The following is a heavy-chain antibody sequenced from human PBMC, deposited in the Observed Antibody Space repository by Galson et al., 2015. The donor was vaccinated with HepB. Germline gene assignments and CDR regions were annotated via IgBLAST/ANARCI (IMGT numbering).Heavy chain of an antibody. V-gene: IGHV3-30*04. Sequence: SLRLSCAASGFTFSSYAMHWVRQAPGKGLEWVAVISYDGSNKYYADSVKGQFTISRDNSKNTLYLQMNSLRAEDTAVYYCAKDMGLYGSGSYGYYYYGMDVWGQGTTVTVSS. CDR2: ISYDGSNK. CDR3: AKDMGLYGSGSYGYYYYGMDV. D-gene: IGHD3-10*01. CDR1: GFTFSSYA. J-gene: IGHJ6*02.